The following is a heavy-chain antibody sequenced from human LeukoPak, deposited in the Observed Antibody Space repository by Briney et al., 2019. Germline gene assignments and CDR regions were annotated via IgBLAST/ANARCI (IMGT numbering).Heavy chain of an antibody. CDR2: INGNSGGT. Sequence: VASVKVSCKASGYTLTGCYMHWVRQAPGQGPEWMGWINGNSGGTKYAQKFEGRVTMTSDTSTSTVQMDLGTLRSDDTAVYYCARENIEQWPAFDYWGQGTPVTVSS. V-gene: IGHV1-2*02. CDR3: ARENIEQWPAFDY. D-gene: IGHD1/OR15-1a*01. CDR1: GYTLTGCY. J-gene: IGHJ4*02.